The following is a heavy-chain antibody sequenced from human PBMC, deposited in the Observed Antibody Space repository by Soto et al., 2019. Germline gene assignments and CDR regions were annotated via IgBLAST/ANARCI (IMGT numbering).Heavy chain of an antibody. Sequence: SETLSLTCAVYGGSFSGYYWSWIRQPPGKGLEWIGEINHSGSTNYNPSLKSRVTISVDTSKNQFSLKLSSVTAADTAVYYCARGHGYQLRTWFDPWGQGTLVTVSS. V-gene: IGHV4-34*01. CDR3: ARGHGYQLRTWFDP. CDR2: INHSGST. D-gene: IGHD2-2*01. CDR1: GGSFSGYY. J-gene: IGHJ5*02.